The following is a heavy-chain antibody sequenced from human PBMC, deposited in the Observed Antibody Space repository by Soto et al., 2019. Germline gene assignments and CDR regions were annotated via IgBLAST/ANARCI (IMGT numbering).Heavy chain of an antibody. D-gene: IGHD2-15*01. CDR2: MWYDGTNK. V-gene: IGHV3-33*01. Sequence: PGGSKRLSCGTSGFNFGGYCVHWVRQAPGKGLEWVAVMWYDGTNKYYADSVKGRFTISRDNSKNTLYLQMNSLRPEDTAVYYCARDRGYCSGGYCYSGSLFISDWGQGALVTVSS. CDR3: ARDRGYCSGGYCYSGSLFISD. J-gene: IGHJ4*02. CDR1: GFNFGGYC.